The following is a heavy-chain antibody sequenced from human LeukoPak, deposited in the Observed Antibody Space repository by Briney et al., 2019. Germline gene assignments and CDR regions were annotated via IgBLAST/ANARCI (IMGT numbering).Heavy chain of an antibody. CDR2: INTNTGNP. J-gene: IGHJ4*02. D-gene: IGHD1-1*01. CDR1: GNTFTSYA. CDR3: ARAVRLEPYCDY. Sequence: GASVKVSCKATGNTFTSYAIHWVPQAPVQGLHCMGWINTNTGNPTYAQGFTGRFVFSLDTSVSTAYLQISSLKAEDTAVYYCARAVRLEPYCDYWGQGTLVTVSS. V-gene: IGHV7-4-1*02.